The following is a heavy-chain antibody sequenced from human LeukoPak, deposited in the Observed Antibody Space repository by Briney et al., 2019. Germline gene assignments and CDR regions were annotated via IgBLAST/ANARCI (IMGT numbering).Heavy chain of an antibody. J-gene: IGHJ4*02. CDR1: GYSFTGYY. V-gene: IGHV1-2*02. CDR2: INPNSGGT. Sequence: ASVKVSCKASGYSFTGYYIHWVRQAPGQGLEWMGWINPNSGGTYYAQKFQGRVTMTRDTSISTAYMDLSRLKSDDTAVYYCARDLSYYGSGSYYFGYWGQGTLVTVSS. CDR3: ARDLSYYGSGSYYFGY. D-gene: IGHD3-10*01.